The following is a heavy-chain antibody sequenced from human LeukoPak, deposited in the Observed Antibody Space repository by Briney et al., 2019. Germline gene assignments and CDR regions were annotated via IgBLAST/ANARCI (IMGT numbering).Heavy chain of an antibody. V-gene: IGHV3-30*02. CDR2: IRSDASHQ. J-gene: IGHJ4*02. CDR1: AFTNPG. CDR3: ARRLAGSGSYSADY. D-gene: IGHD3-10*01. Sequence: GGSLRLPCEFAFTNPGIHWVRQAPDRGLEWVAFIRSDASHQYYADSVKGRFTVSRDNSKKTIYLQMNSLRDNDTAVYYCARRLAGSGSYSADYWGQGTLVTVSS.